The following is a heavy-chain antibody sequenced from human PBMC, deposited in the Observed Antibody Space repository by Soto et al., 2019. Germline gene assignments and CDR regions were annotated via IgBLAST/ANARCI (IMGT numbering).Heavy chain of an antibody. CDR2: INDSGII. J-gene: IGHJ6*03. CDR3: ARGLILWFGELSRRGGYYYYMDV. D-gene: IGHD3-10*01. Sequence: QVQLQQWGAGLLKPSETLSLTCAVYGGSFSGYQWSWIRQTPGKGLEWIGEINDSGIINYNPSRRSGVTVLVDTAKKQISLKLSSVTAADTAVYFCARGLILWFGELSRRGGYYYYMDVWGKGTTVTVSS. CDR1: GGSFSGYQ. V-gene: IGHV4-34*01.